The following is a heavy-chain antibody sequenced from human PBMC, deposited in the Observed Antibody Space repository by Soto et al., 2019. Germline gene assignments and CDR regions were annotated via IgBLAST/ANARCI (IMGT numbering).Heavy chain of an antibody. CDR2: VSGSGSST. CDR3: AKVVAATGTDY. D-gene: IGHD6-13*01. CDR1: GFTFSTDA. V-gene: IGHV3-23*01. J-gene: IGHJ4*02. Sequence: EVQLLESGGGLVQPGGSLRLSCAASGFTFSTDAMSWVRQAPGQGLEWVSAVSGSGSSTHYADSVKGRFTVSRDNSKNTLYLQMNSLRAEDTGIYYCAKVVAATGTDYWGQGTLVTVSS.